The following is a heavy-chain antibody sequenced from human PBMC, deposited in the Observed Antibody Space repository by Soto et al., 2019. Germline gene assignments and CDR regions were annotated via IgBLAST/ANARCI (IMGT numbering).Heavy chain of an antibody. V-gene: IGHV3-23*01. CDR1: GFTFSSYA. Sequence: GGSLRLSCAASGFTFSSYAMSWVRQAPGKGLEWVSGLSGSSDTTSYADSVKGRFTISRDNSENTLYLQMNSLRAEDTAVYYCARSVGDYYYGMDVWGQGTTVTVSS. CDR3: ARSVGDYYYGMDV. J-gene: IGHJ6*02. CDR2: LSGSSDTT. D-gene: IGHD1-26*01.